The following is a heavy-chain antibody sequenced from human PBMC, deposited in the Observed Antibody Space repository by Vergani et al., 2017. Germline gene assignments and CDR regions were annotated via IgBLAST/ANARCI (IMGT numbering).Heavy chain of an antibody. D-gene: IGHD3-10*01. CDR2: INPNSGGT. CDR3: ARDRGGSGSSPLDY. J-gene: IGHJ4*02. Sequence: QVQLVQSGAEVKKPGASVKVSCKASGYTFTGYYMHWVRQAPGQGLEWMGWINPNSGGTKYAQKFQGRVTMTRNTSISPAYMGRGRLRSDDTAVYYCARDRGGSGSSPLDYWGQGILVTVSS. V-gene: IGHV1-2*02. CDR1: GYTFTGYY.